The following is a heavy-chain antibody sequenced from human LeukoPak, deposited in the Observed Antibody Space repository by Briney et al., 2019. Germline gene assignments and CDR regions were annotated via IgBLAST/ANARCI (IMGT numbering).Heavy chain of an antibody. V-gene: IGHV3-13*01. J-gene: IGHJ4*02. CDR1: GFNFSKND. D-gene: IGHD4-11*01. CDR2: IGVAGDT. Sequence: PGGSLRFSCVASGFNFSKNDMHWVRQTTERGLEWVSAIGVAGDTYYADPVKGRFTISRENGKNSVYLQMNSLRAGDTAVYFCAKAFDYNGLRGEGGSFDCWGQGALVTVSS. CDR3: AKAFDYNGLRGEGGSFDC.